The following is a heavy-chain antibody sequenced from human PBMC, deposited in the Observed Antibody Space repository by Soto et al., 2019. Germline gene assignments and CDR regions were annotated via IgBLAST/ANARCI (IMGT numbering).Heavy chain of an antibody. CDR3: TTEVVVPLGPTNWFDP. V-gene: IGHV3-15*01. Sequence: EVQLVESGGGLVKPGGSLRLSCAASGFTFSNAWMSWVRQAPGKGLEWVGRIKSKTDGGTTDYAAPVKGRFTISRDDSKNTLYLQMNSLKTEDTAVYYCTTEVVVPLGPTNWFDPWGQGTLVTVSS. CDR1: GFTFSNAW. J-gene: IGHJ5*02. D-gene: IGHD2-2*01. CDR2: IKSKTDGGTT.